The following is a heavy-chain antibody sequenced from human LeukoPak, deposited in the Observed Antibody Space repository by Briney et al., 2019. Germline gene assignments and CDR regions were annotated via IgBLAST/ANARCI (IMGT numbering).Heavy chain of an antibody. CDR3: ARGNPRSSSSFDY. J-gene: IGHJ4*02. CDR1: GFTFSSYS. V-gene: IGHV3-21*01. D-gene: IGHD6-6*01. CDR2: ISSSSSYI. Sequence: PGGSLRLSCAASGFTFSSYSMNWVRQAPGKGLEGVSSISSSSSYIYYADSVKGRFTISRDNAKNSLYLQMNSLRAEDTAVYYCARGNPRSSSSFDYWGQGTLVTVSS.